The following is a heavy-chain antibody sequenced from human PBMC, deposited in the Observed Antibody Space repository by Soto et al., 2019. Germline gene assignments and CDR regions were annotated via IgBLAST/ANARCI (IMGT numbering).Heavy chain of an antibody. J-gene: IGHJ4*02. D-gene: IGHD3-10*01. Sequence: ASVKVSCKASGYTLTSFYIHWVRQAPGQGLEWMGIINPSGGSTNYAQRFQGRVTITGDTSTSTVYMDLSSLRSEDTAVYYCAEGRDFGAYWAQGNLVPVSS. CDR1: GYTLTSFY. CDR2: INPSGGST. CDR3: AEGRDFGAY. V-gene: IGHV1-46*03.